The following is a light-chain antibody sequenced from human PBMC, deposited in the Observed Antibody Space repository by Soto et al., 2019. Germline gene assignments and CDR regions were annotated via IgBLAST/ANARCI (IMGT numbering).Light chain of an antibody. V-gene: IGLV2-14*01. J-gene: IGLJ2*01. CDR3: RSYTSSLDVV. CDR1: SSDVGGYNY. CDR2: DVS. Sequence: QSALTQPASVSGSPGQSITISCTGTSSDVGGYNYVSWYQQHPGKAPKLMIYDVSNRPSGVSNRFSGSKSGNTASLTISGLQAEDEADYYCRSYTSSLDVVFGGGTKLTVL.